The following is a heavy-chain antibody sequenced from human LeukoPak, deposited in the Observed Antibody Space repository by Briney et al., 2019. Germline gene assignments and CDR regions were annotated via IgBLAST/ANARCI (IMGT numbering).Heavy chain of an antibody. CDR3: AKDPNDYCSSTSCHYGMDV. CDR1: GFTFDDYA. CDR2: ISWNSGSI. Sequence: GGSLRLPCAASGFTFDDYAMLWVRQAPGKGLEWVSGISWNSGSIGYADSVKGRFTISRDNAKNSLYLQMNSLRAEDTALYYCAKDPNDYCSSTSCHYGMDVWGQGTTVTVSS. V-gene: IGHV3-9*01. J-gene: IGHJ6*02. D-gene: IGHD2-2*01.